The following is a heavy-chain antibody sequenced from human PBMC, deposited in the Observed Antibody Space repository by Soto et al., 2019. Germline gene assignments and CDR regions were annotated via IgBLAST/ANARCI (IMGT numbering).Heavy chain of an antibody. CDR3: ARQPDFHHRFDP. J-gene: IGHJ5*02. CDR1: GFTFSSYA. CDR2: ISYDGSNK. Sequence: QVQLVESGGGVVQPGRSLRLSCAASGFTFSSYAMHWVRQAPGKGLEWVAVISYDGSNKYYADSVKGRFTISRDNSKNTLYLQMNSLRAEDTAVYYCARQPDFHHRFDPWGQGTLVTVSS. V-gene: IGHV3-30-3*01. D-gene: IGHD3-3*01.